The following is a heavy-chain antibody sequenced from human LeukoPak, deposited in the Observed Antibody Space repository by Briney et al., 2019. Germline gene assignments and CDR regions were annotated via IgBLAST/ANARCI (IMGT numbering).Heavy chain of an antibody. CDR3: ARDPLIRSGDTYYYFDY. V-gene: IGHV3-66*01. J-gene: IGHJ4*02. D-gene: IGHD5-18*01. Sequence: PGGSLRLSCAASGFTVSSNYMSWVRQAPGKGLEWVSVIYSCGSTYYADSVKGRFTISRDNAKNSLYLQMNSLRAEDTAVYYCARDPLIRSGDTYYYFDYWGQGTLVTVSS. CDR2: IYSCGST. CDR1: GFTVSSNY.